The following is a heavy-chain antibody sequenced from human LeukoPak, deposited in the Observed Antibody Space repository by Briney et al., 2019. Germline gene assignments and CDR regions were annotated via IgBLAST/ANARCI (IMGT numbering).Heavy chain of an antibody. D-gene: IGHD6-19*01. J-gene: IGHJ6*03. V-gene: IGHV3-20*04. CDR1: GFTFSSYE. Sequence: GGSLRLSCAASGFTFSSYEMNWVRQAPGKGLEWVSGINWNGGSTGYADSVKGRFTISRDNAKNSLYLQMNSLRAEDTALYYCARVGGGWYYMDVWGKGTTVTVSS. CDR3: ARVGGGWYYMDV. CDR2: INWNGGST.